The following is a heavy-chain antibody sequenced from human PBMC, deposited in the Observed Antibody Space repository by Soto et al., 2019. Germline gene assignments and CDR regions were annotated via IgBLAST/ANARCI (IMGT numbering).Heavy chain of an antibody. Sequence: SETLSLTCAVSGGSISSTNWWIWVRQPQEKGLEWFGEIHHSGSTNYNPSLKSRVTISVDKSMNQFSLKLSSVTAADTAVYYCARALTRYSSSWYDWFDPWGQGTLVT. D-gene: IGHD6-13*01. CDR2: IHHSGST. V-gene: IGHV4-4*02. J-gene: IGHJ5*02. CDR1: GGSISSTNW. CDR3: ARALTRYSSSWYDWFDP.